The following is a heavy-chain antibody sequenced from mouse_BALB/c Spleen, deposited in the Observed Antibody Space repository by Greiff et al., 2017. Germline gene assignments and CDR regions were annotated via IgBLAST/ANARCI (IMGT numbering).Heavy chain of an antibody. CDR3: ARTMTSDDFDY. J-gene: IGHJ2*01. CDR1: GFTFSGFC. Sequence: EVKLMESGGGLVQPGGSGKLSCAASGFTFSGFCMHWVRQAPEKGLEWVAYISSGSGTIYYAPTVKGRVTISRDNPKNTLYLQLTSLRSEDTAVYYCARTMTSDDFDYWGQGTTLTVSS. V-gene: IGHV5-17*02. CDR2: ISSGSGTI. D-gene: IGHD2-4*01.